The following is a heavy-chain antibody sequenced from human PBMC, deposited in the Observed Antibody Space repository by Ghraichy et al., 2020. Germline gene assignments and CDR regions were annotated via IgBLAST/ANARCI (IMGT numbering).Heavy chain of an antibody. V-gene: IGHV3-7*01. J-gene: IGHJ4*02. CDR3: ARDGGSYSRYFDY. Sequence: LSLTCAASGFTFSRFWMSWVRQAPGKGLEGVANIKQDGSEKYYVDSVKGRFTISRDNAKNSLFLQMNSLRAEDTAVYYCARDGGSYSRYFDYWGQGTLVTVSS. CDR1: GFTFSRFW. D-gene: IGHD1-26*01. CDR2: IKQDGSEK.